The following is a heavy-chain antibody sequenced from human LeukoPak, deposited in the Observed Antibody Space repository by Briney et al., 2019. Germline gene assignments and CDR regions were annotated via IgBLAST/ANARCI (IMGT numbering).Heavy chain of an antibody. CDR3: ARYLDYGGNSRVFQH. CDR1: GGSLSAYY. CDR2: INHGGST. J-gene: IGHJ1*01. Sequence: PSETLSLTCAVYGGSLSAYYWTWIRQPPGKGLEWIGEINHGGSTIYNPSLKSRVTISIDTSKNQFSLKLSSVTAADTAVYYCARYLDYGGNSRVFQHWGQGTLVTVSS. V-gene: IGHV4-34*01. D-gene: IGHD4-23*01.